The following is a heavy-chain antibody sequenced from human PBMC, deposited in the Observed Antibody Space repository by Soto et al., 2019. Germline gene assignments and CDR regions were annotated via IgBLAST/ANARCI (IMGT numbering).Heavy chain of an antibody. J-gene: IGHJ4*02. CDR3: AKYQVTYGSAVFHFDY. CDR1: GFTFSSYA. Sequence: PGGSLRLSWAASGFTFSSYAMSWVRQAPGKGLEWVSAISGSGGSTYYADPGKGRVTIPRDNSKNTLYLQMNSRRAEDTAVYYCAKYQVTYGSAVFHFDYWGQGTLVNVSS. V-gene: IGHV3-23*01. D-gene: IGHD3-10*01. CDR2: ISGSGGST.